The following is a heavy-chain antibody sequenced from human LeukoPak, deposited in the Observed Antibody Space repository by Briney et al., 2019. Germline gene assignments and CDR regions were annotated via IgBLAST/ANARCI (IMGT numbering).Heavy chain of an antibody. D-gene: IGHD5-18*01. CDR2: TYNSVTT. V-gene: IGHV4-38-2*01. CDR3: ARKTPMAEAYYFDY. CDR1: GYSISSGYY. Sequence: SETLSLTCAVSGYSISSGYYWGWIRQPPGKGLEWIGYTYNSVTTNYNPSLKSRVTISLDTSKNQFSLKLTSVTAADTAVYYCARKTPMAEAYYFDYWGQGTLVTVSS. J-gene: IGHJ4*02.